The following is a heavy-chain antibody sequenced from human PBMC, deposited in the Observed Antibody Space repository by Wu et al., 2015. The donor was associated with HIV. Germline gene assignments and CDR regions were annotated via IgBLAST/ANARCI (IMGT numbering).Heavy chain of an antibody. Sequence: QVQLVQSGAEVKKPGSSVKVSCKTSGGSFRSQPISWVRQAPGQGLEWMGKIFPLFGTTNYAQDFQGRVTITADESTSTAYVELSSLRSEDTALYFCARARKYYYDNSGYYWGFDYWGQGTLVTVSS. CDR1: GGSFRSQP. J-gene: IGHJ4*02. CDR2: IFPLFGTT. D-gene: IGHD3-22*01. V-gene: IGHV1-69*13. CDR3: ARARKYYYDNSGYYWGFDY.